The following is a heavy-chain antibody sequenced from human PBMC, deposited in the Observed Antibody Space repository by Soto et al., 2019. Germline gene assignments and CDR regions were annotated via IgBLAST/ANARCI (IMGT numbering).Heavy chain of an antibody. CDR3: VKGNQLLRYYFEF. CDR1: GVTFSNYA. J-gene: IGHJ4*01. CDR2: ITSDGDST. Sequence: GGSLRLSCSVSGVTFSNYAMHWVRQAPGKGLEYVSGITSDGDSTWHADSVKDRFTISRDNSKNTLFLQMSSLRVEDSGLFFCVKGNQLLRYYFEFWGPATLVTVSS. D-gene: IGHD2-15*01. V-gene: IGHV3-64D*06.